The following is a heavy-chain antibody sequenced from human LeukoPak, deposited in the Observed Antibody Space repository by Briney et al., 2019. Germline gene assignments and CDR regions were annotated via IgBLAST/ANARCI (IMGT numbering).Heavy chain of an antibody. CDR1: GGSISSGSYY. V-gene: IGHV4-39*01. CDR3: ARHLGCRSPSCPDDGFDI. CDR2: IFYSGST. D-gene: IGHD2-2*01. J-gene: IGHJ3*02. Sequence: SETLSLTCTVSGGSISSGSYYWGWIRQPPGMGPEWIGSIFYSGSTHYNPSLKSRVTISVDTPKNQFSLKLTSVTAADTAVYYCARHLGCRSPSCPDDGFDIWGQGTMVTVSS.